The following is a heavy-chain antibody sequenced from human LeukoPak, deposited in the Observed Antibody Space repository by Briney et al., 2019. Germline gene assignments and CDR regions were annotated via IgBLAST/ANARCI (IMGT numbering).Heavy chain of an antibody. CDR1: GYTFTSYD. V-gene: IGHV1-8*01. CDR3: ARVQYSGSYNDAFDI. D-gene: IGHD1-26*01. CDR2: MTPNSGNT. Sequence: ASVKVSCKASGYTFTSYDVNWVRQAPGQGLEWMGWMTPNSGNTGYAQNFQGRVTMTRNTSISTAYMELSSLRSEDTAVYYCARVQYSGSYNDAFDIWGQGTMVTVSS. J-gene: IGHJ3*02.